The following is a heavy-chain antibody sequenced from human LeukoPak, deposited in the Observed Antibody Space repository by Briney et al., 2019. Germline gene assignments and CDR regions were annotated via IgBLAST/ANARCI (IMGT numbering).Heavy chain of an antibody. CDR1: GGSISSSSYY. V-gene: IGHV4-39*01. CDR3: ARKAEDVVVPAAIGDY. Sequence: NASETLSLTCTVSGGSISSSSYYWGWIRQPPGKGLEWIGSIYYSGSTYYNPSLKSRDTISVDTSKNQFSLKLSSVTAADTAVYYCARKAEDVVVPAAIGDYWGQGTLVTVSS. D-gene: IGHD2-2*02. CDR2: IYYSGST. J-gene: IGHJ4*02.